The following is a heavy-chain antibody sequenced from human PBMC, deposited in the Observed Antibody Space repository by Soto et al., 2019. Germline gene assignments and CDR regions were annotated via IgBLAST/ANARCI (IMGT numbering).Heavy chain of an antibody. V-gene: IGHV3-21*03. CDR2: ISISGYI. CDR1: VFNFNSYA. D-gene: IGHD2-15*01. CDR3: ARDCSGGSCYPGMEV. Sequence: GGSLRLSCAASVFNFNSYAINLVRQAPGKRLECLSSISISGYIFSTDSVRGRFTISRDNAKNSVYLQINSLRDEYTAVYFCARDCSGGSCYPGMEVWGQGTSVTVSS. J-gene: IGHJ6*01.